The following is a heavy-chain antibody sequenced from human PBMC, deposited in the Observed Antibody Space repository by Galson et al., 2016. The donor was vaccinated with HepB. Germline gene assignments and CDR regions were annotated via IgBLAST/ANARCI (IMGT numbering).Heavy chain of an antibody. V-gene: IGHV2-5*02. CDR3: ARIRGDYTDYEDFHCNMDV. CDR1: GFSLSTTGVG. Sequence: PALVTPTQTLTLTCTFSGFSLSTTGVGVGWIRQPPGKALEWLALIYWDDDKRYRPSLKGRLTITKDTSKNQVVLTMTNMDPVDTATYYCARIRGDYTDYEDFHCNMDVWGQGTTVTVSS. CDR2: IYWDDDK. D-gene: IGHD4-11*01. J-gene: IGHJ6*02.